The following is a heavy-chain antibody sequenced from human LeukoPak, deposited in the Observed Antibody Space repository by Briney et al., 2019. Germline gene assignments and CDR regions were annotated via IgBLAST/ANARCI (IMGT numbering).Heavy chain of an antibody. J-gene: IGHJ3*02. Sequence: SETLSLTCTVSGGSVSSGSYYWNWIRQPAGKGLEWIGRIYTSGSTNYNPSLKSRVTMSVDTSKNQFSLKLSSVTAADTAVYYCAREGTVTLAHDAFDIWGQGTMVTVSS. CDR1: GGSVSSGSYY. CDR3: AREGTVTLAHDAFDI. CDR2: IYTSGST. V-gene: IGHV4-61*02. D-gene: IGHD4-17*01.